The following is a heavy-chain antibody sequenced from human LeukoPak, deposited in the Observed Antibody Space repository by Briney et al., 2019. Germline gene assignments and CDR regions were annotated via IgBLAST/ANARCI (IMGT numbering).Heavy chain of an antibody. CDR3: ARGEAPLGYSSSWQRFSKYYYYGMDV. D-gene: IGHD6-13*01. J-gene: IGHJ6*02. CDR2: INHSGST. Sequence: SETLSLTCAVYGGSFSGYYWSWIRQPPGKGLGWIGEINHSGSTNYNPSLKSRVTISVDTSKNQFSLKLGSVTAADTAVYYCARGEAPLGYSSSWQRFSKYYYYGMDVWGQGTTVTVSS. CDR1: GGSFSGYY. V-gene: IGHV4-34*01.